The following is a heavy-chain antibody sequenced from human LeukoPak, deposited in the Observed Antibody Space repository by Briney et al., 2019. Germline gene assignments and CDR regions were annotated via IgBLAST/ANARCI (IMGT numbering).Heavy chain of an antibody. CDR3: AKERYSSGFDY. J-gene: IGHJ4*02. V-gene: IGHV4-31*03. Sequence: SETLSLTCTVSGGSISSGGYYWSWIRQHPGKGLEWIGYIYYSGSTYYNPSLKSRVTISVDTSKNQFSLKLSSVTAADTAVYYCAKERYSSGFDYWGQGTLVTVSS. D-gene: IGHD6-19*01. CDR2: IYYSGST. CDR1: GGSISSGGYY.